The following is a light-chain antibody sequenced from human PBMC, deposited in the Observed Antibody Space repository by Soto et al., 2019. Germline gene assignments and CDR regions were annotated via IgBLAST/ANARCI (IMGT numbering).Light chain of an antibody. Sequence: EIVLTQSPATLSLSPGERATRSCRASQSVSSHLAWYQQKPGQAPRLLIYDASNRATGIPARFSGSGSGTDFTLSISSLEPEDFAVYYCQPRSNIGGGTRVEIK. V-gene: IGKV3-11*01. CDR1: QSVSSH. CDR3: QPRSN. CDR2: DAS. J-gene: IGKJ4*01.